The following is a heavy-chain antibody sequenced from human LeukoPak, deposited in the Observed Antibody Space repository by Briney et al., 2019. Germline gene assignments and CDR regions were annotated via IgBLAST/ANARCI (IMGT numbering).Heavy chain of an antibody. V-gene: IGHV3-74*01. CDR1: GFTFSSYW. J-gene: IGHJ5*02. D-gene: IGHD2-2*01. CDR2: INTDGSGT. Sequence: PGGSLRLSCAASGFTFSSYWMHWVRHGPGTGLVGVSRINTDGSGTDYADSVKGRFTISRDNSKNTLYLQMTSLRAEDTALYYCARVPAARWLDPWGQGTLVTVSS. CDR3: ARVPAARWLDP.